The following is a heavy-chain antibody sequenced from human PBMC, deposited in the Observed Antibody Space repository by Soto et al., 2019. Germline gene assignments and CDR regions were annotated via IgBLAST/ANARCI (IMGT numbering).Heavy chain of an antibody. V-gene: IGHV3-23*01. CDR1: GFTFSRYA. D-gene: IGHD3-10*01. CDR2: VTGGGHTT. Sequence: EAQLLESGGGLVQPGGSLRLSCAASGFTFSRYAMSWVRQAPGKGLEWVSTVTGGGHTTYNVDSVNGRFTISRDNSKNTLYLQMNNLRAEDTAIYYCASSSGDLDVYGMDIWGPGTTVTVSS. J-gene: IGHJ6*02. CDR3: ASSSGDLDVYGMDI.